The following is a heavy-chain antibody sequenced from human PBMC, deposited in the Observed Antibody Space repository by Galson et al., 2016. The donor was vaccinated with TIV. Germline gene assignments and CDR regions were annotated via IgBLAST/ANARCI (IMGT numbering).Heavy chain of an antibody. CDR3: ATVAWFPGLSLDN. CDR2: FDPEVSKT. D-gene: IGHD2/OR15-2a*01. CDR1: GDSLSELV. V-gene: IGHV1-24*01. Sequence: SVKVSCKVSGDSLSELVMHWVRQGPGKGPEWMGGFDPEVSKTVYAQKFQGRLTMTADTSRDTAYMELGSLTFEDTAVYYCATVAWFPGLSLDNWGQGTLVTVSS. J-gene: IGHJ4*02.